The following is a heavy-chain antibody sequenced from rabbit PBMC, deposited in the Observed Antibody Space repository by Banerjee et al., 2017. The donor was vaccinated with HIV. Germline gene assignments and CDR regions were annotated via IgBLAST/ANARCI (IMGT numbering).Heavy chain of an antibody. CDR1: GFSFSSSYY. Sequence: QEQLEESGGDLVKPEGSLTLTCTASGFSFSSSYYMCWVRQAPGKGLEWIACIYAGSSGSTVYASWAKGPFTISRTSSTTVTLQMTSLTAADTATYFCARDLAGVIGWNFNLWGPGTLVTVS. J-gene: IGHJ4*01. CDR2: IYAGSSGST. D-gene: IGHD4-1*01. V-gene: IGHV1S45*01. CDR3: ARDLAGVIGWNFNL.